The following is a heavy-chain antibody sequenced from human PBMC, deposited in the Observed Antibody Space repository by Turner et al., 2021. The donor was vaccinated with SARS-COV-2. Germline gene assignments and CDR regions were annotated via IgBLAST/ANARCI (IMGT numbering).Heavy chain of an antibody. D-gene: IGHD1-26*01. J-gene: IGHJ6*02. CDR2: FYKIGSI. CDR1: GGSISSKS. Sequence: QVQLQESGPGLVRPSETLFLTCTVSGGSISSKSWSWIRQSPGRGLEWIGYFYKIGSIDYNPTLRSRVTISVDTSKNQLSLNLISVTAADTAVYYCARHQGSASGYDHGMNVWGQGTAVIVSS. CDR3: ARHQGSASGYDHGMNV. V-gene: IGHV4-59*08.